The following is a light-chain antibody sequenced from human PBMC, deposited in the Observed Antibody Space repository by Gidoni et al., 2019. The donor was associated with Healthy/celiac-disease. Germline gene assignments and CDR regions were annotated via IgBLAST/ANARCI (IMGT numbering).Light chain of an antibody. J-gene: IGKJ2*04. CDR2: AAS. CDR3: QQRYSTLMCS. Sequence: DIQMNQSPSSLSASVGDRVTITCRASQSISSYLNWYQQKPGKAPKLLIYAASSLQSGVPSRFSGSGSGTDFTLTISSLQPEDFATYCCQQRYSTLMCSFXXXTKLEIK. CDR1: QSISSY. V-gene: IGKV1-39*01.